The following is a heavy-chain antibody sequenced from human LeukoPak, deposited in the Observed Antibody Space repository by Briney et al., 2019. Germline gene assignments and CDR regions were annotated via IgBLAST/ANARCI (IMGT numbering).Heavy chain of an antibody. J-gene: IGHJ4*02. D-gene: IGHD3-10*01. Sequence: PSETLSLTCTVSGGSISSNFYYWSWIRQPPGKGLEWIGEINHSGSTNYNPSLKSRVTISVDTSKNQFSLKLSSVTAADTAVYYCARSIWFGELSYYFDYWGQGTLVTVSS. CDR3: ARSIWFGELSYYFDY. CDR1: GGSISSNFYY. V-gene: IGHV4-39*07. CDR2: INHSGST.